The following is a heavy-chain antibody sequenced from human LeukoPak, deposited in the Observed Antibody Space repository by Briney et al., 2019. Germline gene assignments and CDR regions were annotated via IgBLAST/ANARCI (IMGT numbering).Heavy chain of an antibody. J-gene: IGHJ4*02. CDR2: INPNSGGT. CDR1: GYTFTGYY. CDR3: ARDSYYYDSSGYSDY. Sequence: GASVKVSCKASGYTFTGYYMHWVRQAPGRGLEWMGWINPNSGGTNYAQKFQGRVTMTRDTSISTAYMELSRLRSDDTAVYYCARDSYYYDSSGYSDYWGQGTLVTVSS. D-gene: IGHD3-22*01. V-gene: IGHV1-2*02.